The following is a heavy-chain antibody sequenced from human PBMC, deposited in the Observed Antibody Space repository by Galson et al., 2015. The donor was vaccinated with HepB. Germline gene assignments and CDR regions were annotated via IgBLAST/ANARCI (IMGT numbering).Heavy chain of an antibody. J-gene: IGHJ6*03. CDR1: GGTFSNYA. CDR2: FMPMFGAA. V-gene: IGHV1-69*13. Sequence: SVKVSGKASGGTFSNYAISWVRQAPGQGLEWMGGFMPMFGAANYAQKFQGRVTITADESTSTGYMELSSLRSEDTAVYYCARRIGPRPDFSYYYSMDVWGKGTTVTVSS. D-gene: IGHD6-6*01. CDR3: ARRIGPRPDFSYYYSMDV.